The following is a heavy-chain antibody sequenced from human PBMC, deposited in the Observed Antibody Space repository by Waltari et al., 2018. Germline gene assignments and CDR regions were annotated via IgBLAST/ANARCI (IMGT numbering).Heavy chain of an antibody. CDR2: LSSRGRSI. CDR1: AFTFIDFT. J-gene: IGHJ4*02. Sequence: QVQLVESGGCLVKTGGSLRLSCAASAFTFIDFTLSWLRQAPGKGREWVAYLSSRGRSINYEDSVRGRFTISRDSAKNSLYLQMNSLRADDTAVYYCVRDGGYYSMPPFDYWGQGTLVTVSS. V-gene: IGHV3-11*01. CDR3: VRDGGYYSMPPFDY. D-gene: IGHD3-22*01.